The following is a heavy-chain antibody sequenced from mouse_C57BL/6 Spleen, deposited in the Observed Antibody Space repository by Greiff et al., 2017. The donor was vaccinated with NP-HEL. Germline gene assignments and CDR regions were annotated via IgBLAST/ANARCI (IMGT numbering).Heavy chain of an antibody. Sequence: VQLQQSGAELVRPGASVTLSCKASGYTFTDYEMHWVKQTPVHGLEWIGAIDPETGGTAYNQKFKGKAILTADKSSSTAYMELRSLTSEDSAVYYCTRGEICYDYKSYWGQGTTLTVSS. V-gene: IGHV1-15*01. D-gene: IGHD2-4*01. CDR3: TRGEICYDYKSY. CDR1: GYTFTDYE. CDR2: IDPETGGT. J-gene: IGHJ2*01.